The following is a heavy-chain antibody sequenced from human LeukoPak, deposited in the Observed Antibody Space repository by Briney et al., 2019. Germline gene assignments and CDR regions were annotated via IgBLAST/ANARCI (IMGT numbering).Heavy chain of an antibody. V-gene: IGHV4-59*01. CDR2: ISYSGNT. CDR3: ATRSTGVAATFDC. D-gene: IGHD2-15*01. J-gene: IGHJ4*02. Sequence: SETLPLTCSVPGASISSYYWSWIRQPPGKGLEWIGYISYSGNTNYNPSLKSRVTISVDTSKNQFSLKLSSVTAADTAVYYCATRSTGVAATFDCWGQGALVTVSS. CDR1: GASISSYY.